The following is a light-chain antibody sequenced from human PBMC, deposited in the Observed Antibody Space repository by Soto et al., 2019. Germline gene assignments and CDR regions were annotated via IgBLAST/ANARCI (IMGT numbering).Light chain of an antibody. CDR3: QQYGSSQFT. Sequence: EIVLMHSPGTLSLSPGEGATLSCSASQSVNSHYLAWYQQKPGQAPRVLIFDTSRRATGVPDRFSGSGSGTDFTLTISRLEPDDFAVYYCQQYGSSQFTFGPGTKVDIK. J-gene: IGKJ3*01. CDR1: QSVNSHY. V-gene: IGKV3-20*01. CDR2: DTS.